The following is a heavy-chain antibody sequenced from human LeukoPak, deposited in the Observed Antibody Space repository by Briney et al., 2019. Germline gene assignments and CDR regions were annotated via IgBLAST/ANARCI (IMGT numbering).Heavy chain of an antibody. CDR3: ARDTRGYSYGYAYFDY. D-gene: IGHD5-18*01. CDR2: ISSGSSTI. CDR1: GFTFSSYA. J-gene: IGHJ4*02. Sequence: GGSLRLSCAASGFTFSSYAMKWVRQAPGKGLEGVSYISSGSSTIYYADSVKGRFTISRDNAENSLYLQMNSLRAEDTAIYYCARDTRGYSYGYAYFDYWGQGTLVTVTS. V-gene: IGHV3-48*01.